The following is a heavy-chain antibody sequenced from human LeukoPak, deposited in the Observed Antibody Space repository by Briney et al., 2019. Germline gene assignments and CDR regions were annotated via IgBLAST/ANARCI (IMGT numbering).Heavy chain of an antibody. D-gene: IGHD1-26*01. V-gene: IGHV4-59*08. Sequence: PSETLSLTCTVSGGSISGYYWNWIRQPPGKGLEWIGYTYYSGSTNYNPSLKSRVTISLDTSKNQFALKLSSVTAADTAMYYCARRGSYSGGFDYWGQGILVTVSS. CDR2: TYYSGST. CDR3: ARRGSYSGGFDY. CDR1: GGSISGYY. J-gene: IGHJ4*02.